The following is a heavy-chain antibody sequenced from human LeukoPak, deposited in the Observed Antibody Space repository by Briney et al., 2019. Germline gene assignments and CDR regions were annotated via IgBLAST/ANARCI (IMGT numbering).Heavy chain of an antibody. Sequence: PSETLSLTCTVSGGSISSGDYYWSWIRQPPGKGLEWIGYIYYSGSTYYNPSLKSRVTISVDTSKNQFSLKLSSVTAADTAMYYCAKYYCSGGGCYSNLDYWGLGNVVTVSA. J-gene: IGHJ4*02. V-gene: IGHV4-30-4*08. D-gene: IGHD2-15*01. CDR2: IYYSGST. CDR3: AKYYCSGGGCYSNLDY. CDR1: GGSISSGDYY.